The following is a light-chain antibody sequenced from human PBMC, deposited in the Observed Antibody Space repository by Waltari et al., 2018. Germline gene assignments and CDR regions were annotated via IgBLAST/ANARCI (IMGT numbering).Light chain of an antibody. V-gene: IGLV2-8*01. CDR2: EVS. Sequence: QSALPQPPPAPGSPGRSVTISSPGTRSAVGGHNSVPWYQQHPGKAPKLMIDEVSKRPSGVPDRFSGSKSGNTASLTVSGLQAEDEADYYCSSYAGSSPYVFGTGTKVTVL. CDR3: SSYAGSSPYV. CDR1: RSAVGGHNS. J-gene: IGLJ1*01.